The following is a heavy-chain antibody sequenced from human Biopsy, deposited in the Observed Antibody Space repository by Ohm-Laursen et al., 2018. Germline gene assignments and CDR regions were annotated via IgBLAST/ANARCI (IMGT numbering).Heavy chain of an antibody. CDR3: ARELGNGMDV. J-gene: IGHJ6*02. CDR2: ITNTGRTV. V-gene: IGHV3-11*01. CDR1: GFTFSSYA. Sequence: GSLRLSCSASGFTFSSYAMNWIRQAPGKGLEWVPFITNTGRTVYADSVKGRFTISRDNADNSLHLQMKSLRAEDTAVYYCARELGNGMDVWGQGTPVTVSS.